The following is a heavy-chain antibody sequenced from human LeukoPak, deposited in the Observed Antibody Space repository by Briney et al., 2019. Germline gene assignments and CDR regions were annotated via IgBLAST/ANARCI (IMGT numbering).Heavy chain of an antibody. V-gene: IGHV3-64*04. D-gene: IGHD3-22*01. J-gene: IGHJ1*01. CDR3: AKDSGGDDYDSLEYFQN. Sequence: PGGSLRLSCSASGLTFSSFAMHWVRQAPGKGLEHVSAISSSGSNTYYADSVKGRFTISRDNSKNTLYMQMNSVRAEDTAVYYCAKDSGGDDYDSLEYFQNWGQGTLVTVSS. CDR2: ISSSGSNT. CDR1: GLTFSSFA.